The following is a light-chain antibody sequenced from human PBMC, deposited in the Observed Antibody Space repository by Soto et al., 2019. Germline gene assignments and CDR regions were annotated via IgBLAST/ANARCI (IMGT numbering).Light chain of an antibody. J-gene: IGKJ2*01. CDR2: GAS. CDR3: QHYGSSPSYT. Sequence: EIVLTQSPGTLSLSPGERATLSCRASQSISSSYSAWYQQKPGQAPRLLIYGASSRATGIPDRFSGSGSGTDFTLTISRLEPEDFAVYYCQHYGSSPSYTFGQGTKLEIK. CDR1: QSISSSY. V-gene: IGKV3-20*01.